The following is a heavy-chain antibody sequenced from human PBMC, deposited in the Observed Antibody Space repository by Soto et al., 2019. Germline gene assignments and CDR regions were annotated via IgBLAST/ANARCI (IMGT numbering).Heavy chain of an antibody. CDR3: AKDPNYYDSSGYYFDY. CDR1: GFTFSSYW. D-gene: IGHD3-22*01. CDR2: ISYDGSNK. V-gene: IGHV3-30*18. Sequence: GGSLRLSCAASGFTFSSYWIHWVRQAPGKGLEWVAGISYDGSNKYYADSVKGRFTISRDNSKNTLYLQMNSLRAEDTAVYYCAKDPNYYDSSGYYFDYWGQGTLVTVSS. J-gene: IGHJ4*02.